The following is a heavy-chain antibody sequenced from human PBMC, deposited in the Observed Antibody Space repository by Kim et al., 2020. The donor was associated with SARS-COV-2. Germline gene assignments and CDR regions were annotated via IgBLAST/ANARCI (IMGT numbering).Heavy chain of an antibody. V-gene: IGHV1-3*01. J-gene: IGHJ4*02. D-gene: IGHD1-26*01. CDR2: SNADNDNT. Sequence: QRLEWMGGSNADNDNTKYSQNFQGRVNITRDTSASTAYMDLSSLRSEDTAVYYCARDGSHGTRGLQMGYWGQGTLVTVSS. CDR3: ARDGSHGTRGLQMGY.